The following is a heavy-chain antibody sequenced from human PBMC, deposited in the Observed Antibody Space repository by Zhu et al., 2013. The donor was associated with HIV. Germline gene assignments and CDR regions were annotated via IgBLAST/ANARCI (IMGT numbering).Heavy chain of an antibody. J-gene: IGHJ5*01. D-gene: IGHD3-9*01. CDR3: ARDHFLAHYDILTGYPDGFDP. CDR1: GYTFTSYG. Sequence: QVQLVQSGAEVKKPGASVKVSCKASGYTFTSYGISWVRQAPGQGLEWMGWISAYNGNTNYAQKLQGRVTMTTDTSTSTAYMELRSLRSDDTAVYYCARDHFLAHYDILTGYPDGFDPWGRGTRRXPSPQ. V-gene: IGHV1-18*04. CDR2: ISAYNGNT.